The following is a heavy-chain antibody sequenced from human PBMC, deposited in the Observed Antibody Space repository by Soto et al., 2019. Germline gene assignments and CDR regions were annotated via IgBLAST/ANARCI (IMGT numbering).Heavy chain of an antibody. D-gene: IGHD2-2*01. Sequence: QVQLVQSGAEVRKPGSSVKVSCKASGGTFSRHAISWVRQAPGQGLEWMGGIIPIFGTANHAQKFQGRVTIIADESTSTVYMELSSLRSEDTAVYYCARASEGCSSTSCQPPFDYWGQGTLVTVSS. CDR1: GGTFSRHA. CDR2: IIPIFGTA. CDR3: ARASEGCSSTSCQPPFDY. J-gene: IGHJ4*02. V-gene: IGHV1-69*01.